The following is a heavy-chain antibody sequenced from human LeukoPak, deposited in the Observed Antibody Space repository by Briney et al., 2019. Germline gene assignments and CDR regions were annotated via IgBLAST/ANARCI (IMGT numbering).Heavy chain of an antibody. J-gene: IGHJ2*01. D-gene: IGHD1-14*01. CDR2: IYYSGST. CDR1: GGSISSGGYY. V-gene: IGHV4-31*03. Sequence: PSETLSLTCTVSGGSISSGGYYWSWIRQHPGKGLEWIGYIYYSGSTYYNPSLKSRVTISVDTSKNQSSLKLSSVTAADTAVYYCARVTPEGWYFDLWGRGTLVTVSS. CDR3: ARVTPEGWYFDL.